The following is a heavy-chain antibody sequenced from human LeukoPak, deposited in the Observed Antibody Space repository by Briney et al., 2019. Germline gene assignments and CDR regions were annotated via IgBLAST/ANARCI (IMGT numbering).Heavy chain of an antibody. J-gene: IGHJ4*02. V-gene: IGHV4-39*01. CDR1: GGFLSSSSYY. D-gene: IGHD3/OR15-3a*01. Sequence: SETLSLTCTVSGGFLSSSSYYGGWIRQPPGKGLEWIGSIYYSGSTYYNPSLKSRVTISVDTSKNQFSLKLSSVTAADTAVYYCAVLEAEGLVITHWGQGTLVTVSS. CDR3: AVLEAEGLVITH. CDR2: IYYSGST.